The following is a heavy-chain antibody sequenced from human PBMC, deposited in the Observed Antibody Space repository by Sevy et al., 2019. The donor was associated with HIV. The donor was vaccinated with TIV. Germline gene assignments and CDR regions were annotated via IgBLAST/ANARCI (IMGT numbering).Heavy chain of an antibody. V-gene: IGHV5-51*01. D-gene: IGHD3-22*01. Sequence: GESLKISCKGSGYSFTSHWIGWVRHMPGKGLEWMGIIYPDDSDTRYSPSFQGQVTFAADKSISTAYLQWSSLKASDTAMYYCATSRSGYFDSSGYYIYWGQGTLVTVSS. CDR3: ATSRSGYFDSSGYYIY. CDR2: IYPDDSDT. CDR1: GYSFTSHW. J-gene: IGHJ4*02.